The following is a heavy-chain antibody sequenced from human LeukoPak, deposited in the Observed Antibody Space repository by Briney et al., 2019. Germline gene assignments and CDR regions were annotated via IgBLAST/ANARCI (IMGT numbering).Heavy chain of an antibody. CDR3: ARPRLDIVAFDP. J-gene: IGHJ5*02. D-gene: IGHD2-15*01. CDR1: GYTFTGYY. Sequence: ASVHESCKGSGYTFTGYYMHWMGPPPGQGLEWMGWINPNSGGTNYAQKFQGRVTMTRDTSSSTAYIELSRLRSDDAAVYYCARPRLDIVAFDPWGGRTLVSVS. V-gene: IGHV1-2*02. CDR2: INPNSGGT.